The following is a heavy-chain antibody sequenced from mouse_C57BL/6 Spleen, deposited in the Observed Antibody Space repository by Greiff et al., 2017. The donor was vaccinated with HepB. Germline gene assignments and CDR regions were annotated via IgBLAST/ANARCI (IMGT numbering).Heavy chain of an antibody. CDR1: GFTFSDYG. CDR3: AKGFYFDY. CDR2: ISSGSSTI. V-gene: IGHV5-17*01. Sequence: EVKLVESGGGLVKPGGSLKLSCAASGFTFSDYGMHWVRQAPEKGLEWVAYISSGSSTIYYADKVKGRFTISRDNAKNTLFLQMTSLRSEDTAMYYCAKGFYFDYGGQGTTLTVSS. J-gene: IGHJ2*01.